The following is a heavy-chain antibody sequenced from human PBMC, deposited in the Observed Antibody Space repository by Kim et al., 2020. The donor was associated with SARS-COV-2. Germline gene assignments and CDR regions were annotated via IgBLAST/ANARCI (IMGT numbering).Heavy chain of an antibody. CDR2: ITGDGGNR. D-gene: IGHD3-10*01. CDR1: GFRLEDYG. CDR3: GKALYGLGTYYGFDPLDV. J-gene: IGHJ3*01. V-gene: IGHV3-43*02. Sequence: GGSLRLSCAMSGFRLEDYGMHWVRQVPGKGLEWVSFITGDGGNRYYADSVRGRFTVSRDNSENSLHLQMNSLKSEDSALYYCGKALYGLGTYYGFDPLDVWGQGTTVIVSS.